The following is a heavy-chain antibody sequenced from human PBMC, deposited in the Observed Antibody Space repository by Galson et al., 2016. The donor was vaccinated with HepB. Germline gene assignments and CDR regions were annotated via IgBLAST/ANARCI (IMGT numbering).Heavy chain of an antibody. D-gene: IGHD6-6*01. J-gene: IGHJ3*02. V-gene: IGHV3-21*01. Sequence: SLRLSCAASGFTFSSYNMNWVRQAPGKGLEWVSSISIGSSYIYYADSVRGRFTISRDNAKNSLYLQMNSLRAEDTAVYYCARDARKTLLDAFDIWGQGTMVPVSS. CDR3: ARDARKTLLDAFDI. CDR1: GFTFSSYN. CDR2: ISIGSSYI.